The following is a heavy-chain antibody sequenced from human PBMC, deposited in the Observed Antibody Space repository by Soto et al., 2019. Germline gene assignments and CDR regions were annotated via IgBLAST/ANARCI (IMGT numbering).Heavy chain of an antibody. J-gene: IGHJ4*02. CDR2: ISAYNGNT. CDR1: GYTFTSYG. Sequence: QVQLVQSGAEVKKPGASVKVSCKASGYTFTSYGISWVRQAPGQGLEWMGWISAYNGNTNYAQKLQGRVTMTTDTPTSTDSMDLRSLRSDDTAVYYCARDKGDGSGSYYGYWGQGTLVTVSS. CDR3: ARDKGDGSGSYYGY. V-gene: IGHV1-18*01. D-gene: IGHD3-10*01.